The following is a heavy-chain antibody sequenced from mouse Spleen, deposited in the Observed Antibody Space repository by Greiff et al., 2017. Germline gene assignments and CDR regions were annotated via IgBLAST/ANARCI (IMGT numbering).Heavy chain of an antibody. V-gene: IGHV1-69*01. Sequence: QVQLQQPGAELVMPGASVKLSCKASGYTFTSYWMHWVKQRPGQGLEWIGEIDPSDSYTNYNQKFKGKATLTVDKSSSTAYMQLSSLTSEDSAVYYCARYDYDAYYAMDYWGQGTSVTVSS. J-gene: IGHJ4*01. CDR3: ARYDYDAYYAMDY. CDR2: IDPSDSYT. D-gene: IGHD2-4*01. CDR1: GYTFTSYW.